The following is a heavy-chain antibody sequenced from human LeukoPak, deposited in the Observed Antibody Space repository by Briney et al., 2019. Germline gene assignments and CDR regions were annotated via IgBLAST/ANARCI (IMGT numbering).Heavy chain of an antibody. CDR1: GFTFRTYW. J-gene: IGHJ4*02. CDR2: IKTDGSET. D-gene: IGHD3-22*01. Sequence: GGSLRLSCAASGFTFRTYWMHWVRQVPGKELVWVSRIKTDGSETVYADNVKGRFTISRDNARNTLYLQMNSLRVEDTAVYYCTRTYYYDSRDYFDYWGQGALVTVSS. V-gene: IGHV3-74*01. CDR3: TRTYYYDSRDYFDY.